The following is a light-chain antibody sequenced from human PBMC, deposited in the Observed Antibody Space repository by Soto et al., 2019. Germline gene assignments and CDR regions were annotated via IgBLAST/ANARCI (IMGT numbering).Light chain of an antibody. J-gene: IGLJ1*01. CDR3: SSFTSSSTLYV. CDR2: EVT. V-gene: IGLV2-14*01. Sequence: QSALTQPASVSGSPGQSITISCTGTSSDVGGYNYVSWYQHHPGKAPKLMIYEVTNRPSGVSNRFSGSKSGNTAPLTISGLQAEDEADYYCSSFTSSSTLYVFGSGTKLTVL. CDR1: SSDVGGYNY.